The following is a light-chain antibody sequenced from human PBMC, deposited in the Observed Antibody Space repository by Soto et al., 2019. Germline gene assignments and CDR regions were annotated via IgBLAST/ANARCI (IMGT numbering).Light chain of an antibody. Sequence: QSALTQPRSVSGSPGQSVAISCTGTSSDIGSYNYVSWYQQHPGKAPKLMIYEVSNRPSGVSNRFSGSKSGNTASLSISGLQAEDEADYYCSSYTISSTSYVVFGGGTKLTVL. CDR1: SSDIGSYNY. V-gene: IGLV2-14*01. CDR2: EVS. J-gene: IGLJ2*01. CDR3: SSYTISSTSYVV.